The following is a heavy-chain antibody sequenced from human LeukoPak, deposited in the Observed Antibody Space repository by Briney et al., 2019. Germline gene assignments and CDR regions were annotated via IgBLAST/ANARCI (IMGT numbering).Heavy chain of an antibody. V-gene: IGHV3-23*01. D-gene: IGHD4-23*01. CDR1: GFTFSSYA. CDR3: AKRRLEDSGTYGGGFDF. CDR2: ISGGGGST. J-gene: IGHJ3*01. Sequence: GGSLRLSCAASGFTFSSYAMSWVRQVPGKGLEWVSVISGGGGSTYYADSVKGRFTISRDNSKNTLYLQMNTLTTEDTAVYYCAKRRLEDSGTYGGGFDFWGQGTMVTVSS.